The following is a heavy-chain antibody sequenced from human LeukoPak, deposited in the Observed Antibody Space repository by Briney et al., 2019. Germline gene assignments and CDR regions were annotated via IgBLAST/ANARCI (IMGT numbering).Heavy chain of an antibody. D-gene: IGHD6-13*01. CDR2: ISAYNGNT. J-gene: IGHJ3*02. CDR3: AGSIAAAGLDAFDI. Sequence: ASVKVSCKASGYTFTSYGISWVRQAPGQGLEWMGWISAYNGNTNYAQKLQGRVTMTTDTSTSTAYMELRSLRPDDTAVYYCAGSIAAAGLDAFDIWGQGTMVTVSS. V-gene: IGHV1-18*01. CDR1: GYTFTSYG.